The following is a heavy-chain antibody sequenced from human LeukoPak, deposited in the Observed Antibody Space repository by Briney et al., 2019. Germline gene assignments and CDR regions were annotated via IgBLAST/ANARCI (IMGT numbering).Heavy chain of an antibody. V-gene: IGHV3-64D*06. D-gene: IGHD1-14*01. CDR3: VSPVFINF. CDR2: IGSDGDGT. Sequence: GGSLRLSCAASGLTFSGYDMHWVRQAPGKGLEHVSTIGSDGDGTYYADSMKDGFIISRDNSKNAVYLQMSSLRPEDTAVYYCVSPVFINFWGQGTLVTVSS. CDR1: GLTFSGYD. J-gene: IGHJ4*01.